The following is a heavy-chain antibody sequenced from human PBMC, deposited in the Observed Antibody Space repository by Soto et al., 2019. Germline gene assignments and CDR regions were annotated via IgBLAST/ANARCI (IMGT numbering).Heavy chain of an antibody. J-gene: IGHJ5*02. CDR1: GFTFSSYA. Sequence: GGSLRLSCAASGFTFSSYAMSWVRQAPGKGLEWVSAISGSGGSTYYADSVKGRFTISRDNSKNTLYLQMNSLRAEDTAVYYCAKALDIVPAAILGPNWFDPWGQGTLVTVSS. CDR2: ISGSGGST. V-gene: IGHV3-23*01. CDR3: AKALDIVPAAILGPNWFDP. D-gene: IGHD2-2*02.